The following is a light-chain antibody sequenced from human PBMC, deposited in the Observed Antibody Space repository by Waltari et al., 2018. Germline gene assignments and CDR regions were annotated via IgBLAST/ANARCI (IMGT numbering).Light chain of an antibody. Sequence: EIVLTQSPPTLSLSPGERATLSCRASQSVSSYLAGYQQKPGQDPRLLSYDASNRATGIPARFRGSGSGTDFTVTISSLEPEDFAVYYCKQRSNWPLWTFGQGTKVEIK. V-gene: IGKV3-11*01. CDR3: KQRSNWPLWT. J-gene: IGKJ1*01. CDR1: QSVSSY. CDR2: DAS.